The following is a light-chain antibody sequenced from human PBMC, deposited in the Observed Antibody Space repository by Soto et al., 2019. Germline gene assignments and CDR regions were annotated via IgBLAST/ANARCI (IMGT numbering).Light chain of an antibody. CDR1: QRVSSN. CDR3: QQYNNWPRT. CDR2: GAS. J-gene: IGKJ1*01. Sequence: EIVMTQSPATLSVSPGERATLSCRASQRVSSNLAWYQQNPGQAPRLLIYGASPRATGIPARFSGSESGTEFTLTISSLQSEDFAVYYCQQYNNWPRTFGQGTKVEIK. V-gene: IGKV3-15*01.